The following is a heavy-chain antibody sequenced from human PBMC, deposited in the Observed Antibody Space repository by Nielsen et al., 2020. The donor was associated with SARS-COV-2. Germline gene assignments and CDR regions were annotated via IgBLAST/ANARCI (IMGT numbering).Heavy chain of an antibody. J-gene: IGHJ5*02. D-gene: IGHD2-8*01. CDR2: ISGDSNYI. CDR1: GFTFSDYS. CDR3: VKAPIMLPLLRLDP. Sequence: GGSLRLSCTGSGFTFSDYSMNWVRQAPGKGLEWVASISGDSNYIFYSELVKGRFTMSRDNGKNSLYLQMNTLRSEDTALYYCVKAPIMLPLLRLDPWGQGTQVTVSS. V-gene: IGHV3-21*01.